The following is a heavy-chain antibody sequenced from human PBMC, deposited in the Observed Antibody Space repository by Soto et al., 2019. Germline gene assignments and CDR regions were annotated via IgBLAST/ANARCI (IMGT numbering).Heavy chain of an antibody. Sequence: ASVKVSCKASGYTFTSYGISWVRQAPGQGLEWMGWISAYNGNTNYAQKLQGRVTMTTDTSTSTAYMELRSLRSDDTAVYYRARGGYCSGGSCYSYYGMDVWGQGTTVTVSS. CDR2: ISAYNGNT. J-gene: IGHJ6*02. V-gene: IGHV1-18*01. CDR3: ARGGYCSGGSCYSYYGMDV. D-gene: IGHD2-15*01. CDR1: GYTFTSYG.